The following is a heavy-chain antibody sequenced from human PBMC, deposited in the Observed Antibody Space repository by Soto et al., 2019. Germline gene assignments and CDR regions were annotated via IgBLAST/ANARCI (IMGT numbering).Heavy chain of an antibody. D-gene: IGHD2-2*01. Sequence: QVQLVQSGAEVKKPGASVKVSCKVSGYTLTELSMHWVRQAPGKGLEWMGGIIPIFGTANYAQKFQGRVTITADKSTSTAYMELSSLRSEDTAVYYCAREEIVVVPAAPGGDYYYYGMDVWGQGTTVTVSS. V-gene: IGHV1-69*13. CDR2: IIPIFGTA. J-gene: IGHJ6*02. CDR1: GYTLTELS. CDR3: AREEIVVVPAAPGGDYYYYGMDV.